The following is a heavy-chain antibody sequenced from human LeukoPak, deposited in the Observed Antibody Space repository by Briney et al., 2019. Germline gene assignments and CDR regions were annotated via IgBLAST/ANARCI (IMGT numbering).Heavy chain of an antibody. D-gene: IGHD3-10*01. Sequence: RPGGSLRLSCAASGFTFDDYGMSWVRQAPGKGLEWVSGINWNGGSTGYADSVKGRFTISRDNAKNSLYLHMNSLRAEDTALYYCARGDYYGSGSSGGDYWGQGTLVTVSS. CDR2: INWNGGST. J-gene: IGHJ4*02. CDR1: GFTFDDYG. CDR3: ARGDYYGSGSSGGDY. V-gene: IGHV3-20*04.